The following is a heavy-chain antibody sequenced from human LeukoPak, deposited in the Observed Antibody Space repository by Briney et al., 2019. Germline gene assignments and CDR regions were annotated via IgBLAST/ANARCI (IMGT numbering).Heavy chain of an antibody. D-gene: IGHD3-10*01. CDR1: GFTFSSYG. V-gene: IGHV3-33*01. J-gene: IGHJ6*02. CDR3: ASGAGADYYGMDV. Sequence: GGSLRLSCAASGFTFSSYGMHWVRQAPGKGLEWVAVIWYDGSNKYYADSVKGRFTISRDNSKNTLYLQMNSLRAEDTAVYYCASGAGADYYGMDVWGQGTTVTVSS. CDR2: IWYDGSNK.